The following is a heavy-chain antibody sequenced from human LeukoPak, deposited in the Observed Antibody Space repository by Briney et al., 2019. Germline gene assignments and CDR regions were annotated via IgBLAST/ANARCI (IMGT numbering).Heavy chain of an antibody. CDR1: GFTFSSYS. V-gene: IGHV3-7*01. J-gene: IGHJ5*02. Sequence: PGGSLRLSCAASGFTFSSYSMTWVRQAPGKGLEWVANIKQDGSEKYYVDSVKGRFTISGDNAKNSLYLQMNSLRAEDTAVYYCARQTGYYYGSGSSWGQGTLVTVSS. D-gene: IGHD3-10*01. CDR3: ARQTGYYYGSGSS. CDR2: IKQDGSEK.